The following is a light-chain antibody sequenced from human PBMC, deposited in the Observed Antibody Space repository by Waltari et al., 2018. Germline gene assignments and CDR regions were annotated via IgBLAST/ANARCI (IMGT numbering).Light chain of an antibody. J-gene: IGKJ1*01. V-gene: IGKV3-15*01. Sequence: DIVMTQSPATLSVSPGERATLSCRASQSIGSNLAWYQHKPGQAPRFPIYGASTRATGIPGRFSGSGSGTEFTLTISSLQSADFAVYFCQQYNNWPETFGQGTKVEIK. CDR1: QSIGSN. CDR2: GAS. CDR3: QQYNNWPET.